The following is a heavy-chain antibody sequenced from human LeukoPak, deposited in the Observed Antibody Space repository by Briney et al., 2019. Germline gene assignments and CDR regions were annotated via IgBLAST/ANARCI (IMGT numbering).Heavy chain of an antibody. CDR1: GGSFRGYY. V-gene: IGHV4-34*01. CDR3: ARGSRWVAGGAFDI. CDR2: INHSGST. J-gene: IGHJ3*02. D-gene: IGHD1-1*01. Sequence: AETLSFTCAVYGGSFRGYYWSWIRQPPGKVLEWIGEINHSGSTNYNPSLKSRVTISVDTSKNQFSLKLSSVTAADTAVYYCARGSRWVAGGAFDIWGQGTMVTVSS.